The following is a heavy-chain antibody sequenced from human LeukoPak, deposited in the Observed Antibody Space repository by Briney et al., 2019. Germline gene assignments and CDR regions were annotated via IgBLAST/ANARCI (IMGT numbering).Heavy chain of an antibody. D-gene: IGHD2-2*01. CDR3: ARGPTRSNRYQLLQIRLGHSGHNWFDP. J-gene: IGHJ5*02. V-gene: IGHV4-34*01. CDR2: INHSGGT. CDR1: GGSFSGYY. Sequence: PSETLSLTCAVYGGSFSGYYWSWIRQPPGKGLEWIGEINHSGGTKYNPSLKSRVTISVDTSKNQFSLKLSSVTAADTAVYYCARGPTRSNRYQLLQIRLGHSGHNWFDPWGQGTLVTVSS.